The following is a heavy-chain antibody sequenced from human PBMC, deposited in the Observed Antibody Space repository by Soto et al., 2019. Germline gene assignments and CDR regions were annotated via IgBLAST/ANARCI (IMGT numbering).Heavy chain of an antibody. CDR3: TRGGHFYEYMI. D-gene: IGHD3-3*02. J-gene: IGHJ4*02. CDR2: IAYNGGT. CDR1: DGSVSSYGYY. Sequence: QVQLQESGPGLVKPSETLSLTCTVSDGSVSSYGYYWTWVRQAPGKGLEWIGYIAYNGGTSYNPSLRSRFTIAVDTSKSPFSLDLSFATAADTALYYCTRGGHFYEYMIWGQGTLVTVSS. V-gene: IGHV4-61*08.